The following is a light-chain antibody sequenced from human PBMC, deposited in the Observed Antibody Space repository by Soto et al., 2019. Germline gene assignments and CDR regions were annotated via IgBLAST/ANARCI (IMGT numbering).Light chain of an antibody. CDR2: AAS. Sequence: QMAQSPSSLSASVGARVTITCRASQSISSYLNWYQQKPGKAPKLLIYAASSLQSGVPSRFSGSGSGTDFTLTISSLQPEDFATYYCQQSYSTLMYTFGQGTRLEIK. CDR1: QSISSY. J-gene: IGKJ5*01. V-gene: IGKV1-39*01. CDR3: QQSYSTLMYT.